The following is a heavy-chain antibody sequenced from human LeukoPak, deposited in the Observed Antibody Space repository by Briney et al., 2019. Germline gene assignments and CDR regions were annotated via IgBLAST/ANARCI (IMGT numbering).Heavy chain of an antibody. D-gene: IGHD5-12*01. CDR3: TRNSGYETDPFDY. V-gene: IGHV3-49*04. J-gene: IGHJ4*02. CDR2: IRSKAYGGTT. Sequence: GGSLRLSCAASEFSFSSYSMNWVRQAPGKGLEWVGFIRSKAYGGTTEYAASVKGRFTISRDDSKSIAYLQMNSLKTEDTAVYYCTRNSGYETDPFDYWGQGTLVTVSS. CDR1: EFSFSSYS.